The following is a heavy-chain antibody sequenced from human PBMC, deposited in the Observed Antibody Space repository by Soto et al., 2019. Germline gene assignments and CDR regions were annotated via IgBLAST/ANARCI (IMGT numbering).Heavy chain of an antibody. V-gene: IGHV1-18*04. J-gene: IGHJ3*02. D-gene: IGHD2-21*02. CDR1: DSTFNTYG. Sequence: QAQLVQSGSEVKKPGASVKVSCKASDSTFNTYGVIWVRQAPGQGLEWMGWLSAYNGDTHSAHNLQHRVTMTRHTSTSTGYMELRGLRSDDTAVYYCARDARAFMDTPTAAFDIWGQGTVVTVSS. CDR2: LSAYNGDT. CDR3: ARDARAFMDTPTAAFDI.